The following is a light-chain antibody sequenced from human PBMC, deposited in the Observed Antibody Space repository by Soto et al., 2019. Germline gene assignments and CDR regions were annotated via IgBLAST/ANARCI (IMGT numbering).Light chain of an antibody. J-gene: IGKJ5*01. CDR3: QQYSSYPLT. V-gene: IGKV1-5*03. CDR1: QSISSV. CDR2: NAS. Sequence: DIQMTQSPSTLSASVGDRVTITCRASQSISSVLAWYQQKPGRAPTLLIYNASTLESGVPSRFSGSGSGTEFSLTISSLQPVDSATYYCQQYSSYPLTFGQGTRLEIK.